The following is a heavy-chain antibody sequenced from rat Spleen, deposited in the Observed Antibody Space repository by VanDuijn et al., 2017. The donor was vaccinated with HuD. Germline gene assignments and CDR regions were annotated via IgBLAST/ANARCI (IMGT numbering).Heavy chain of an antibody. CDR3: ATSPYYWYFDF. J-gene: IGHJ1*01. CDR1: GFTFDDYY. CDR2: ISNIDDT. Sequence: EVQLVESGGGLVQPGRSLKLSCAASGFTFDDYYMAWVRQAPGQGLEWVASISNIDDTYYSDSVKGRFSISRDNAKSTLYLQMDSLRSEDTATYYCATSPYYWYFDFWGPGTMVTVSS. D-gene: IGHD1-12*01. V-gene: IGHV5S23*01.